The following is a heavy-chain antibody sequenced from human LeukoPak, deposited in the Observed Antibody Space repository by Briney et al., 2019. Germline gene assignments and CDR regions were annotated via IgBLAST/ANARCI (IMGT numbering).Heavy chain of an antibody. V-gene: IGHV4-38-2*02. CDR2: IYHSGST. D-gene: IGHD2-2*01. Sequence: PSETLSLTCTVSGYSISSGYYWGWIRPPPGKGLEWIGSIYHSGSTYYNPSLKSRVTISVDTSKNQFSLKLSSVTAADTAVYYCASLVGYCSSTSCSKNFDYWGQGTLVTVSS. J-gene: IGHJ4*02. CDR3: ASLVGYCSSTSCSKNFDY. CDR1: GYSISSGYY.